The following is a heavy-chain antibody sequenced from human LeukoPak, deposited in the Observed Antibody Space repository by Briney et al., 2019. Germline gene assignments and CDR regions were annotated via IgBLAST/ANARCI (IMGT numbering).Heavy chain of an antibody. Sequence: TGGSLRLSCAASGFTFSSHGMHWVRQAPGMGLEWVALILYDGSNEYYADSVQGRFTISRDSSRNTLYLQMNSLRAEDTAVDYCARPREGSSSWYAAGWGQGTLVTVSS. CDR3: ARPREGSSSWYAAG. CDR1: GFTFSSHG. J-gene: IGHJ4*02. D-gene: IGHD6-13*01. V-gene: IGHV3-30*03. CDR2: ILYDGSNE.